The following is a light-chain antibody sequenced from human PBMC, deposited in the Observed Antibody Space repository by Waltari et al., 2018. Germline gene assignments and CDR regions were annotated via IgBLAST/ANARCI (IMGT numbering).Light chain of an antibody. CDR3: QRGNSFPLS. V-gene: IGKV1-12*01. CDR2: AAS. Sequence: DIQMTQSPSSVSASVGDRVTITCRASQGISRSLAWYQQKPGRAPKLLSFAASSLHSGVPSRFSGSGSGTDFTLTISSLQPEDVATYHCQRGNSFPLSFGGGTKVEIK. CDR1: QGISRS. J-gene: IGKJ4*01.